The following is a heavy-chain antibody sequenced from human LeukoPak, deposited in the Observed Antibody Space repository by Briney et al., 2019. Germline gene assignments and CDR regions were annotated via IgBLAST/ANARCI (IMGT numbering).Heavy chain of an antibody. CDR3: AKDSPRGDGYLSY. J-gene: IGHJ4*02. CDR2: ISWDGGST. Sequence: GGSLRLSCAASGFTFDDYTMHWVRQAPGKGLEWVSLISWDGGSTYYADSVKGRFTISRDNSKNSLYLQMNSLRTEDTALYYCAKDSPRGDGYLSYWGQGTLVTVSS. D-gene: IGHD5-24*01. V-gene: IGHV3-43*01. CDR1: GFTFDDYT.